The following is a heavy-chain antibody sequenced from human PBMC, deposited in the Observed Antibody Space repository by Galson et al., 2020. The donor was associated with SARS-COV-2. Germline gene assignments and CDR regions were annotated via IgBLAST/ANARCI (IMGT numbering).Heavy chain of an antibody. V-gene: IGHV3-33*01. CDR1: GFTFSSYG. CDR3: ARGNAGLGSSIFGLYYYYVDV. CDR2: IWYDGSNK. J-gene: IGHJ6*03. Sequence: GGSLRLSCAASGFTFSSYGMHWVRQAPGKGLEWVAVIWYDGSNKYYADSVKGRFTISRDNSKNTLYLQMNSMRAEDTAVYYCARGNAGLGSSIFGLYYYYVDVWGKGTTVTISS. D-gene: IGHD6-13*01.